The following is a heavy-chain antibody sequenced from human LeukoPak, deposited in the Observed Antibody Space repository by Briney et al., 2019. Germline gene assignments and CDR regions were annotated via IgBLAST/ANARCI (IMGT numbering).Heavy chain of an antibody. CDR3: AKWNSSGLRAFDI. CDR1: GFTFSSYA. V-gene: IGHV3-23*01. Sequence: PGGSLRLSCAASGFTFSSYAVSWVRQAPGKGLEWVSAISGSGGSTYYADSVKGRFTISRDNSKNTLYLQMNSLRAEDTAVYYCAKWNSSGLRAFDIWGQGTMVTVSS. CDR2: ISGSGGST. D-gene: IGHD6-19*01. J-gene: IGHJ3*02.